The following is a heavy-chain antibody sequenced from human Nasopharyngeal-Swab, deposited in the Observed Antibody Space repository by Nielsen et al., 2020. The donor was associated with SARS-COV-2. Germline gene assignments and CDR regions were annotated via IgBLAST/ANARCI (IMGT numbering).Heavy chain of an antibody. J-gene: IGHJ6*02. Sequence: GGSPRLSCAASGFTFRSYEMNWVRQAPGKGLEWVSYISSSGSTIYYADSVKGRFTISRDNAKNSLYLQMNSLRAEDTAVYYCARELLENYYGMDVWGQGTTVTVSS. CDR3: ARELLENYYGMDV. CDR2: ISSSGSTI. V-gene: IGHV3-48*03. CDR1: GFTFRSYE. D-gene: IGHD1-1*01.